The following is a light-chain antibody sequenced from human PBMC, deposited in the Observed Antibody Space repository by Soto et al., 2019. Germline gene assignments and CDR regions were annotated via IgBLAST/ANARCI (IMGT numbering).Light chain of an antibody. CDR1: QSVSSW. V-gene: IGKV1D-16*01. CDR2: EAS. J-gene: IGKJ5*01. Sequence: DIQMTQSPSSLSASVGDRVTITCRASQSVSSWLAWYQQKPGKAPKLLMYEASTLQSGVPSRFSGSRSGTDFTLAIRSLQPEDFATYDCQQLNSYPLTFGQGTRLEIK. CDR3: QQLNSYPLT.